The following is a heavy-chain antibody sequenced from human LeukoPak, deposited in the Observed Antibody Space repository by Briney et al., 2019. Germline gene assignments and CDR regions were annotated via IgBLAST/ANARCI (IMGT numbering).Heavy chain of an antibody. Sequence: ASVKVSCKASGYTFTSYGISWVRQAPGQGLGWMGWISAYNGNTNNAKKLQGRVTMTTDTSTSTAEMELRSLRSDDTAVYYCAREYSYGPNFDYWGQGTLVTVSS. CDR3: AREYSYGPNFDY. V-gene: IGHV1-18*01. D-gene: IGHD5-18*01. CDR1: GYTFTSYG. CDR2: ISAYNGNT. J-gene: IGHJ4*02.